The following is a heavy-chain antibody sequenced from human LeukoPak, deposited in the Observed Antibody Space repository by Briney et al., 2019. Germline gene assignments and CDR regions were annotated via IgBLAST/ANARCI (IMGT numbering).Heavy chain of an antibody. D-gene: IGHD3-22*01. CDR2: IDWDDDK. CDR3: ARINYDRSKGFDY. V-gene: IGHV2-70*11. CDR1: GFSLSTSGMC. J-gene: IGHJ4*02. Sequence: SGPALVKPTQTLXLTCTFSGFSLSTSGMCVSWIRQPPGKALEWLARIDWDDDKYYSTSLRTRLTISKDTSKNQVVLTMTNMDPVDTATYYCARINYDRSKGFDYWGQGTLVTVSS.